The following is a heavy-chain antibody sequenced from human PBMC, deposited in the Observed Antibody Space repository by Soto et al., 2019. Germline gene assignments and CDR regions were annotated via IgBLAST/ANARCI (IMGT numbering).Heavy chain of an antibody. D-gene: IGHD2-21*02. CDR2: ISYDGSNK. CDR3: ARGDGFDY. Sequence: QVQLVESGGGVVQPGRSLRLSCAASGFTFSSYAMHWVRQAPGKGLEWVAVISYDGSNKYYADSVKGRFTISRDNSKNTLYLQMNSLRAEDTAVYYCARGDGFDYWGQGTLVTVSS. J-gene: IGHJ4*02. V-gene: IGHV3-30-3*01. CDR1: GFTFSSYA.